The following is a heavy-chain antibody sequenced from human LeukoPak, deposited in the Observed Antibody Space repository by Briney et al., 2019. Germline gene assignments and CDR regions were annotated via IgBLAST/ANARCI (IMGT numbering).Heavy chain of an antibody. Sequence: GGSLRLSCAASGFTFNSYIMNWVRQAPGKGLEWVSSISRSSSYIYYADSVKGRFTISRDNAKDSLYLQMNSLRAEDTAVYYCARERGGIVGAYYYYYYMDVWGKGTTVTVSS. D-gene: IGHD1-26*01. CDR3: ARERGGIVGAYYYYYYMDV. J-gene: IGHJ6*03. CDR1: GFTFNSYI. CDR2: ISRSSSYI. V-gene: IGHV3-21*01.